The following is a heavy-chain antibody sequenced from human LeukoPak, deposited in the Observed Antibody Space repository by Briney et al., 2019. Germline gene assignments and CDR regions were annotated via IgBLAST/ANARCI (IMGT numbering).Heavy chain of an antibody. V-gene: IGHV3-11*04. Sequence: GGSLRLSCAASGFTFSNAWMSWVRQAPGKGLEWISYISSSGSTIYYADSVKGRFTISRDNAKNSLYLQMNSLRVEDTAIYYCARDRGGNSGSFEYWGQGSLVTVSS. CDR2: ISSSGSTI. D-gene: IGHD2/OR15-2a*01. CDR3: ARDRGGNSGSFEY. J-gene: IGHJ4*02. CDR1: GFTFSNAW.